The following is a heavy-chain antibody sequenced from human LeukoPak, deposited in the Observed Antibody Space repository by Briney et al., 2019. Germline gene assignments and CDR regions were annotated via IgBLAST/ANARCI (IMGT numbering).Heavy chain of an antibody. CDR2: LSGSGITT. CDR3: AKGIYSSGWSYFDY. CDR1: GFTFSNSA. Sequence: GGSLRLSCAASGFTFSNSAMSWVRRAPGKGLEWVSTLSGSGITTYYADSVKGRFTISRDNSKNTLYLQMNTLRAEDSALYYCAKGIYSSGWSYFDYWGHGTLVTVSS. V-gene: IGHV3-23*01. D-gene: IGHD6-19*01. J-gene: IGHJ4*01.